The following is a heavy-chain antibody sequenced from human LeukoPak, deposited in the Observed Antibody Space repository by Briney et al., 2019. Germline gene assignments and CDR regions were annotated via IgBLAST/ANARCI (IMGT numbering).Heavy chain of an antibody. CDR3: ARAGVGATNYYYYYMDV. CDR2: INPNSGGT. J-gene: IGHJ6*03. V-gene: IGHV1-2*02. Sequence: PSVKVSCKASGYTFTGYYMHWVRQAPGQGLEWTGWINPNSGGTNYAQKFQGRVTMTRDTSISTAYMELSRLRSDDTAVYYCARAGVGATNYYYYYMDVWGKGTTLTVSS. D-gene: IGHD1-26*01. CDR1: GYTFTGYY.